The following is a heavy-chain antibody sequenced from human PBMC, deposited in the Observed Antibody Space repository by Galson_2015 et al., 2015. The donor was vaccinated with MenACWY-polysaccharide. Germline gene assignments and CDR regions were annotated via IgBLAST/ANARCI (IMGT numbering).Heavy chain of an antibody. CDR3: ARGAIYYCERGCYLNWFDP. J-gene: IGHJ5*02. Sequence: SVKVSCKASGYTFSSYDINWVRQTPGQGLEWMGWMNPNSGNTGYAQKLKGRVTMTRNTSISIAYMDLSSLRSEDTAVYYCARGAIYYCERGCYLNWFDPWGQGTLVTVSS. CDR1: GYTFSSYD. D-gene: IGHD3-22*01. V-gene: IGHV1-8*01. CDR2: MNPNSGNT.